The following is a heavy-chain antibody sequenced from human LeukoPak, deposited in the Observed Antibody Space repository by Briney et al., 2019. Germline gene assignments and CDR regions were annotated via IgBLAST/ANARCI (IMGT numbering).Heavy chain of an antibody. V-gene: IGHV4-38-2*01. J-gene: IGHJ4*02. Sequence: SETLSLTXAVSGYSISSGYYWGWIRKPPGKGLEWIGSIYHSGSTYYNPSLKSRVTISVDTSKNQFSLKLSSVTAADTAVYYCARSGRGYYDFWSGKYYFDYWGQGTLVTVSS. CDR1: GYSISSGYY. CDR2: IYHSGST. D-gene: IGHD3-3*01. CDR3: ARSGRGYYDFWSGKYYFDY.